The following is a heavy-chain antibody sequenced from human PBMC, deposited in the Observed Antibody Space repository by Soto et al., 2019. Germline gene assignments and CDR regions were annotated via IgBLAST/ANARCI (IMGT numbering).Heavy chain of an antibody. V-gene: IGHV3-72*01. D-gene: IGHD6-19*01. Sequence: EVQLVESGGGLVQPGGSLRLSCAASGLIFSDYHMDWVRQAPGKGLEWVGRIRRKANSYTTEYAASVKGRFTISRDDSKNSQYLQMNRLKSGDTAVYYCAMLGGWSGGSSGMDVWGQGTTVTVSS. CDR3: AMLGGWSGGSSGMDV. CDR1: GLIFSDYH. J-gene: IGHJ6*01. CDR2: IRRKANSYTT.